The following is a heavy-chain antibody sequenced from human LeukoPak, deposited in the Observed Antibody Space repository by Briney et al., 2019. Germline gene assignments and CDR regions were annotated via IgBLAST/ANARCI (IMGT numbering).Heavy chain of an antibody. CDR2: IYYSGST. J-gene: IGHJ4*02. CDR1: GGSISSYY. V-gene: IGHV4-59*01. D-gene: IGHD3-3*01. CDR3: ARVSGGDFWSGYYDY. Sequence: PSETLSLTCTVSGGSISSYYWSWIRQPPGKGLEWIGYIYYSGSTNYNPSLKSRVTISVDTSKNQFSLKLSSVTAADTAVYYCARVSGGDFWSGYYDYWGQGTLVTVSS.